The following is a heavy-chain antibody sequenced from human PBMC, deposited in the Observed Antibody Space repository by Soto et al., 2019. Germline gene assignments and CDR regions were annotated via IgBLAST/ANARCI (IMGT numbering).Heavy chain of an antibody. CDR1: GNTFASHG. CDR3: ARVDPRGVAVVRDY. CDR2: ISGFNGQT. D-gene: IGHD3-10*01. Sequence: ASVKVSCKSSGNTFASHGFSWVRQAPGQGLEWMGWISGFNGQTNYALKFQGRVTLTTDASTSTAYMELRSLRSDDTAVYFCARVDPRGVAVVRDYWGQGTLVTVSS. V-gene: IGHV1-18*01. J-gene: IGHJ4*02.